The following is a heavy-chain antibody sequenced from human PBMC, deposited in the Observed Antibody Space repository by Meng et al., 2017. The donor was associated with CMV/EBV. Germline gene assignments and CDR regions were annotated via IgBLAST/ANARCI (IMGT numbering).Heavy chain of an antibody. CDR1: GFTVSSNY. CDR3: ARDRRYCSSTSCYPPYYYYYGMDV. D-gene: IGHD2-2*01. Sequence: GGSLRLSCAASGFTVSSNYMSWVRQAPGKGLEWVSVIYSGGSTYYADSVKGRFTISRDNSKNTLYLQMNSLRAEDTAVYYCARDRRYCSSTSCYPPYYYYYGMDVWGQGTTVTVSS. V-gene: IGHV3-53*01. J-gene: IGHJ6*02. CDR2: IYSGGST.